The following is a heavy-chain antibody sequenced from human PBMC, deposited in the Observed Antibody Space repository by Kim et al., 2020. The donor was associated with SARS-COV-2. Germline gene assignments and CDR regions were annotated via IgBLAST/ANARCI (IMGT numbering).Heavy chain of an antibody. CDR3: ARPAFQQLVGWEYYYYGMDV. J-gene: IGHJ6*02. Sequence: SVKVSCKASGGTFSSYAISWVRQAPGQGLEWMGGIIPMFGKANYAQNFQGRVTITADESTSTAYMELSSLRSEDTAVYYCARPAFQQLVGWEYYYYGMDVWGQGTTVTVSS. V-gene: IGHV1-69*13. D-gene: IGHD6-13*01. CDR1: GGTFSSYA. CDR2: IIPMFGKA.